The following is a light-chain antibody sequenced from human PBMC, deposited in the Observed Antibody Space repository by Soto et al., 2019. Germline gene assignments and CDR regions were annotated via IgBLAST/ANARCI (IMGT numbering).Light chain of an antibody. CDR1: QSVNRN. Sequence: EIVMTQSPATLSVSPGERATLSCRASQSVNRNLAWYQQKPVQAPRLLISAASTRATGIPARFSGSGSETEFTLTISSLQSEDFAVYYCQQYNNWWTFGQGTKVEMK. CDR2: AAS. V-gene: IGKV3-15*01. J-gene: IGKJ1*01. CDR3: QQYNNWWT.